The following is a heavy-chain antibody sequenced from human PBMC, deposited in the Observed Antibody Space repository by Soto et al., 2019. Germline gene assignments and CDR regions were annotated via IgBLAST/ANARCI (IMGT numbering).Heavy chain of an antibody. Sequence: QVQLVQSGAEVKKPGSSVKVSCKASGGTFSSYAISWVRQAPGQGLEWMGGIIPIFGTANYAQKVQGRVTISANDSTSRADMELSSMRSEATAVYYCARCRGAGGWYYFDYWGQGTLVTVSS. J-gene: IGHJ4*02. D-gene: IGHD2-15*01. CDR3: ARCRGAGGWYYFDY. V-gene: IGHV1-69*01. CDR2: IIPIFGTA. CDR1: GGTFSSYA.